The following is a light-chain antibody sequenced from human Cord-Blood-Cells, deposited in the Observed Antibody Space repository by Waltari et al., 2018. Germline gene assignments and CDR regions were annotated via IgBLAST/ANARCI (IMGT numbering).Light chain of an antibody. CDR2: GKN. Sequence: SSELTQDHAVSVALGQTVRITCQGDIPRSYYASWYQQKPGQAPVLVIYGKNNRPSGIPDRFSGSSSGNTASLTITGAQAEDEADYYCNSRDSSGNHLYVFGTGTKVTVL. V-gene: IGLV3-19*01. CDR3: NSRDSSGNHLYV. CDR1: IPRSYY. J-gene: IGLJ1*01.